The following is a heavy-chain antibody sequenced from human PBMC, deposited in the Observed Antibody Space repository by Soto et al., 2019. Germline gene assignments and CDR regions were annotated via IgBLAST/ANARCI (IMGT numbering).Heavy chain of an antibody. CDR1: GGSFSGYY. V-gene: IGHV4-34*01. CDR3: ARGPSTSYDFYRHYYMDV. CDR2: INHSGST. Sequence: SETLSLTCAVYGGSFSGYYWSWIRQPPGKGLEWIGEINHSGSTNYNPSLKSRVTISVDTSKNQFSLKLSSVTAADTAVYYCARGPSTSYDFYRHYYMDVWGKGTTVTVSS. D-gene: IGHD3-3*01. J-gene: IGHJ6*03.